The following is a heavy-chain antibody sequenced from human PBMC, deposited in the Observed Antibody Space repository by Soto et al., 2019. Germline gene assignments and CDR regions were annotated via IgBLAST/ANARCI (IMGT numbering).Heavy chain of an antibody. V-gene: IGHV4-38-2*01. D-gene: IGHD3-22*01. CDR3: ARARLGITMIVVVISSGMDV. J-gene: IGHJ6*02. CDR1: GYSISSCYY. Sequence: SETLSLTCAVSGYSISSCYYWGWIRQPPGKGLEWIGSIYNSGSTYYNPSLKSRVTISVDTSKNKFSLKLSSVTAADTAVYYCARARLGITMIVVVISSGMDVWGQGTTVT. CDR2: IYNSGST.